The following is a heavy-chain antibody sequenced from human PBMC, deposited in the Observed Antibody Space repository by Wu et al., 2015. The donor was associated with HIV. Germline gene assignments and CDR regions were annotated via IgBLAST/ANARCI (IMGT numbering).Heavy chain of an antibody. V-gene: IGHV1-18*01. Sequence: QVQLAQSGDEVKKPGASVRVSCKASGYLFTHYGVTWVRLAPGQGLEWVGWVSAYDGRTNYAQNLQGRVTMTTDSHTETAYMELKSLTSDDTAVYFCARGGHCTQGVCYHLEYWGQGTLVTVSS. CDR2: VSAYDGRT. CDR1: GYLFTHYG. D-gene: IGHD2-8*01. CDR3: ARGGHCTQGVCYHLEY. J-gene: IGHJ4*02.